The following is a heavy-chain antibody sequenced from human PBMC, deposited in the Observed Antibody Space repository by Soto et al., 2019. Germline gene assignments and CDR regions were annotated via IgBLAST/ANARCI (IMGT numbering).Heavy chain of an antibody. CDR2: MYYTGST. CDR3: ARWFGGSRD. V-gene: IGHV4-59*01. J-gene: IGHJ4*02. CDR1: GGSITTYY. D-gene: IGHD3-10*01. Sequence: QVQLQESGPGLVKPSEPLSLTCTVSGGSITTYYWTWIRQPPGKGLEWIGYMYYTGSTNYNPSLKSRVTMSIDTSKNQFSLKLTSVTAGDTAVYYCARWFGGSRDWGQGALVTDSS.